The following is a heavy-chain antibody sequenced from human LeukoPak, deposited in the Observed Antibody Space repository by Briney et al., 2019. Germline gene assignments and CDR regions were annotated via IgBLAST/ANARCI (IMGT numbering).Heavy chain of an antibody. Sequence: EASVKVSCKASGYTFTNYYMHWVRQAPGQGLEWMGIINPSGGSTSYSQTFQGRVTMTRDTSTSTVYMELSSLRSEDTAVYHCGRGSSTSAYFDYWGQGTLVTVSS. CDR1: GYTFTNYY. CDR3: GRGSSTSAYFDY. D-gene: IGHD2-2*01. V-gene: IGHV1-46*01. J-gene: IGHJ4*02. CDR2: INPSGGST.